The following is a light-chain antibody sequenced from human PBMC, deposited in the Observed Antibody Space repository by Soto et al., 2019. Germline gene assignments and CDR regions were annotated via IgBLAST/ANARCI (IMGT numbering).Light chain of an antibody. J-gene: IGLJ1*01. CDR3: CSFAGNNIYV. Sequence: QSALTQPPSMSGSPGQSVTISCTGTSSDVAYYNYVSWYQQHPGKAPRLMIYDVSKRPSGVPGRFSGSKSGNRASLTISGLQSDDEADYYCCSFAGNNIYVFGTGTQLTVL. CDR1: SSDVAYYNY. CDR2: DVS. V-gene: IGLV2-11*01.